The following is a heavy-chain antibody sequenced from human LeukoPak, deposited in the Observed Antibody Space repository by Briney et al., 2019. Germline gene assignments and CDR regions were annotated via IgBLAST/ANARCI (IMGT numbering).Heavy chain of an antibody. Sequence: GGSLRLSCAASGFTVSSNYMSWVRQAPGKGLEWVSVIYSGGSTYYADSVKGRFTISRDNSKNTLYLQMNSLRAEDTAVYYCASGSRDGYIYGYYFDYWGQGTLVTVSS. D-gene: IGHD5-24*01. CDR3: ASGSRDGYIYGYYFDY. CDR1: GFTVSSNY. V-gene: IGHV3-66*01. J-gene: IGHJ4*02. CDR2: IYSGGST.